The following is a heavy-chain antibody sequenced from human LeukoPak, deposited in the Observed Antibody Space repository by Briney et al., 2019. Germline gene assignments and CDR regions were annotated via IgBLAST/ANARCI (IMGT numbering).Heavy chain of an antibody. V-gene: IGHV3-72*01. CDR2: TRNKANSYTT. CDR1: GFTFSDHY. CDR3: ASTPLSYCGGDCYPTRFDY. D-gene: IGHD2-21*02. J-gene: IGHJ4*02. Sequence: GGSLRLSCAASGFTFSDHYMDWVRQAPGKGLEWVGRTRNKANSYTTEYAASVKGRFTISRDDSKNSLYLQMNSLKTEDTAVYYCASTPLSYCGGDCYPTRFDYWGQGTLVTVSS.